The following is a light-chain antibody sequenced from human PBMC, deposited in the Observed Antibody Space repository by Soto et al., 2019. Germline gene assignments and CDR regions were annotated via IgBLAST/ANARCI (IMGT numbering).Light chain of an antibody. J-gene: IGKJ2*01. V-gene: IGKV1-5*01. Sequence: DIEMPESPSALSASVGDRVTITCRASQSISNWLAWYQQKPGKAPKLLIFDASSLESGVPSRFSGSGSGTEFTLTISSLQPDDFATYYCQQYSRLYTFGQGTKVDIK. CDR1: QSISNW. CDR3: QQYSRLYT. CDR2: DAS.